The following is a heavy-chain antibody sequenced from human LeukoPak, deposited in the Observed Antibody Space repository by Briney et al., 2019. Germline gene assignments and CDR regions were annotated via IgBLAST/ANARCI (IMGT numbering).Heavy chain of an antibody. Sequence: SETLSLTCTVSGGSIGSSSYYWGWIRQPPGKGLEWIGSIYYSGSTYYNPSLKSRVTISVDTSKNQFSLKLSSVTAADTAVYYCARDRGDGYNYAYWGQGTLVTVSS. V-gene: IGHV4-39*07. J-gene: IGHJ4*02. CDR3: ARDRGDGYNYAY. CDR2: IYYSGST. CDR1: GGSIGSSSYY. D-gene: IGHD5-24*01.